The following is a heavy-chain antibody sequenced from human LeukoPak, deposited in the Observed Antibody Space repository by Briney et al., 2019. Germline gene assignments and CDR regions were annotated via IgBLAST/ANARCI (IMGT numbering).Heavy chain of an antibody. Sequence: SETLSLTCTVSGGSISSSSYYWGWIRQPPGKGLEWIGSIYHSGSTYYNPSLKSRVTISVDTSKNQFSLKLSSVTAADTAVYYCARQGYCSGGSCYPFYYYYYMDVWGKGTTVTVSS. CDR1: GGSISSSSYY. D-gene: IGHD2-15*01. CDR2: IYHSGST. CDR3: ARQGYCSGGSCYPFYYYYYMDV. V-gene: IGHV4-39*01. J-gene: IGHJ6*03.